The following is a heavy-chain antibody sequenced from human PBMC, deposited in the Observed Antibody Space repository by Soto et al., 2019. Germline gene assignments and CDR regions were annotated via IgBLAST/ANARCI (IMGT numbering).Heavy chain of an antibody. D-gene: IGHD3-9*01. V-gene: IGHV3-74*01. CDR3: ASVVGYFDWLLFPTDYYYGMDV. CDR1: GFTFSSYW. CDR2: INSDGSST. Sequence: PVGSLRLSCAASGFTFSSYWMHWVRQAPGKGLVWVSRINSDGSSTSYADSVKGRFTISRDNAKNTLYLQMNSLRAEDTAVYYCASVVGYFDWLLFPTDYYYGMDVWGQGTTVTVSS. J-gene: IGHJ6*02.